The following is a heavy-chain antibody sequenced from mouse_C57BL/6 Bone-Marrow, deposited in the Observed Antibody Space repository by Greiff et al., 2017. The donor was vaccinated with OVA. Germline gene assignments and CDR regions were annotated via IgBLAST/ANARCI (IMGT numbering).Heavy chain of an antibody. D-gene: IGHD1-1*01. CDR3: TVAGRRYAMDY. Sequence: EVQRVESGAELVRPGASVKLSCTASGFNIKDDYMHWVKQRPEQGLEWIGWIDPENGDNEYDSKVQGKATITAETSSNTAYLQLSSLTSEDTAVYYCTVAGRRYAMDYWGQGTSVTVSS. CDR1: GFNIKDDY. V-gene: IGHV14-4*01. J-gene: IGHJ4*01. CDR2: IDPENGDN.